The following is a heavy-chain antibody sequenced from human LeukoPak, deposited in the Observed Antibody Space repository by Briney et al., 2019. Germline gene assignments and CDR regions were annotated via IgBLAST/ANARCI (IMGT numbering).Heavy chain of an antibody. V-gene: IGHV1-18*01. CDR3: AMSSVVVPAATPHPLDY. CDR1: GYTFTSYG. CDR2: ISAYNGNT. Sequence: GASVKVSCKASGYTFTSYGISWVRRAPGQGLEWMGWISAYNGNTNYAQKLQGRVTMTTDTSTSTAYMELRSLRSDDTAVYYCAMSSVVVPAATPHPLDYWGQGTLVTVSS. J-gene: IGHJ4*02. D-gene: IGHD2-2*01.